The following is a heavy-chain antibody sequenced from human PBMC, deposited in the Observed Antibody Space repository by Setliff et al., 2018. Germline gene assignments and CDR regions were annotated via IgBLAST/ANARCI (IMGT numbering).Heavy chain of an antibody. CDR2: IQQDGSEK. V-gene: IGHV3-7*01. D-gene: IGHD3-22*01. Sequence: PGGSLRLSCAASGFTFSYYWMSWVRQAPGKGLEWVANIQQDGSEKYHVDSVMGRFTISRDNAKNSLYLQMNSLRAEDTAVYYCAKDRGRFTSPFSTMKDYWGQGTLVTVSS. CDR3: AKDRGRFTSPFSTMKDY. CDR1: GFTFSYYW. J-gene: IGHJ4*02.